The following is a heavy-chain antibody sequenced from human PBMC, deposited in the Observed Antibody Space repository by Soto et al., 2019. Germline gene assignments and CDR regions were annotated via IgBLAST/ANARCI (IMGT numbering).Heavy chain of an antibody. D-gene: IGHD3-22*01. CDR3: ARVSDSSGYYRYYGMDV. CDR2: IYYSGST. Sequence: SETLSLTCTVSGGSISSYYWSWIRQPPGKGLEWIGYIYYSGSTNYNPSLKSRVTISVDTSKNQFSLKLSSVTAADTAVYYCARVSDSSGYYRYYGMDVWGQGTTVTVSS. CDR1: GGSISSYY. V-gene: IGHV4-59*01. J-gene: IGHJ6*02.